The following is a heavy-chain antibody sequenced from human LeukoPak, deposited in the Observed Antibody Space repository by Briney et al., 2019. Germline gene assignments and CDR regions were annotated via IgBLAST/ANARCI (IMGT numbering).Heavy chain of an antibody. CDR1: GYTFTSYD. V-gene: IGHV1-18*01. CDR3: ARDTLRGLFDP. J-gene: IGHJ5*02. D-gene: IGHD3-10*01. CDR2: ISAYNGNT. Sequence: ASVKVSCKASGYTFTSYDIIWVRQAPGQGLEWMGWISAYNGNTNYAQKFQGRVTITADKSTSTAYMELSSLRSEDTAVYYCARDTLRGLFDPWGQGTLVTVSS.